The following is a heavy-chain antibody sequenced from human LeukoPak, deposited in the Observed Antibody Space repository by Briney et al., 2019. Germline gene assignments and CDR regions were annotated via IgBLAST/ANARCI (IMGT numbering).Heavy chain of an antibody. J-gene: IGHJ3*02. CDR1: GFTFSSYW. CDR3: ARGVYALDI. V-gene: IGHV3-7*03. CDR2: INEDGSEM. Sequence: GGSLRLSCAASGFTFSSYWMTWVRKAPGKGLEWVANINEDGSEMYHVDSVKGRFTISRDNTKNSLFLQMNSLRAEDTAVYYCARGVYALDIWGQGTMVTVPS.